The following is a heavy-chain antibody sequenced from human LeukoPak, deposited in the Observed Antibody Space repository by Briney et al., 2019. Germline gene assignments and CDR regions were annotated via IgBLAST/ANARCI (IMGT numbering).Heavy chain of an antibody. J-gene: IGHJ6*03. D-gene: IGHD3-3*01. CDR2: IGSDGSNK. CDR3: VKRVANFWSGYYSTDYMDV. Sequence: GGSLRLSCAASGFTFSGYGMHWVRQAPGKGLEWVTVIGSDGSNKYYADSVKGRFTISRDNSKTALYLEMNSLRGEDTAVYYCVKRVANFWSGYYSTDYMDVWGKGTTVTVSS. V-gene: IGHV3-30*02. CDR1: GFTFSGYG.